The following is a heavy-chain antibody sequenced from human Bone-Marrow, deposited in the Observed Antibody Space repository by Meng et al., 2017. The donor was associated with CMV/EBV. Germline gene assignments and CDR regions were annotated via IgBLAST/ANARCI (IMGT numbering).Heavy chain of an antibody. D-gene: IGHD2-2*02. CDR3: ARGPHPSYCSSTSCYTWFDP. CDR2: INHSGST. CDR1: GGSFSGYY. Sequence: ESLKISCAVYGGSFSGYYWSWIRQPPGKGLEWIGEINHSGSTNYNPSLKSRVTISVDTSKNQFSLKLSSVTAADTAVYYCARGPHPSYCSSTSCYTWFDPWGQGTLVTVSS. V-gene: IGHV4-34*01. J-gene: IGHJ5*02.